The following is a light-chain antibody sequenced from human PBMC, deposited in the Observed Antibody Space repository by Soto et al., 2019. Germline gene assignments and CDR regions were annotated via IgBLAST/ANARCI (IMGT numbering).Light chain of an antibody. Sequence: QSALTQPASVSGSPGQSITISCTGTSSDVGGYNYVSWYQQHPGKAPKLMIYDVSNRLSGVSNRFSGSKSGNTASLTISGLQAEDEADYYCSSYTSSSTLSCVFGTGTKVTVL. J-gene: IGLJ1*01. CDR1: SSDVGGYNY. CDR3: SSYTSSSTLSCV. V-gene: IGLV2-14*01. CDR2: DVS.